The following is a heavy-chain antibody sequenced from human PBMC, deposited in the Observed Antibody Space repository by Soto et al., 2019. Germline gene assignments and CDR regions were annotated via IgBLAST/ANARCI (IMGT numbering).Heavy chain of an antibody. J-gene: IGHJ4*02. CDR2: IYYSGST. D-gene: IGHD3-3*01. CDR3: ASLHDFWSPFDY. V-gene: IGHV4-59*01. Sequence: SETLSLTCTVSGGSISSYYWSWIRQPPGKGLEWIGYIYYSGSTNYNPSLKSRVTISVDTSKNQFSLKLSSVTAADTAVYYCASLHDFWSPFDYWGQGTLVTVSS. CDR1: GGSISSYY.